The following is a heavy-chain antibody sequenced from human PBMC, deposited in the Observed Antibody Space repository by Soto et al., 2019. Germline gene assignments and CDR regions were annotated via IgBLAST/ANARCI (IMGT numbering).Heavy chain of an antibody. CDR2: IDYRGST. CDR1: GGTISSGSYF. CDR3: SRRAPEGFDP. V-gene: IGHV4-39*01. J-gene: IGHJ5*02. Sequence: SETLSLTCPVSGGTISSGSYFWAWIRQTPGKGLEWIASIDYRGSTYTKPSLNNRVVISVAASKNQVSLTLVSVTAADTALYYCSRRAPEGFDPWGQGTLVTVSS.